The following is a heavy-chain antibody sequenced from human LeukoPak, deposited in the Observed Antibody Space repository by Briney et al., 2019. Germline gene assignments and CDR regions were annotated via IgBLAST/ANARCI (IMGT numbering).Heavy chain of an antibody. V-gene: IGHV3-30*02. D-gene: IGHD3-3*01. CDR2: IRYDGSNK. J-gene: IGHJ4*02. CDR1: GFTFDDYT. CDR3: AKVAYYDFWSGSGPHFDY. Sequence: GGSLRLSCAASGFTFDDYTMHWVRQAPGKGLEWVAFIRYDGSNKYYADSVKGRFTISRDNSKNTLYLQMNSLRAEDTAVYYCAKVAYYDFWSGSGPHFDYWGQGTLVTVSS.